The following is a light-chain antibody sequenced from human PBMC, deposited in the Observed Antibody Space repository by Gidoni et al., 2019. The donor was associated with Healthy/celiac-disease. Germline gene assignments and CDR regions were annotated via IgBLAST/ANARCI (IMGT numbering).Light chain of an antibody. J-gene: IGLJ1*01. CDR3: SSYTSSSALLYV. V-gene: IGLV2-14*03. CDR1: SSDVGGYND. Sequence: QSALTQPASVSGSPGPSITISCTGTSSDVGGYNDVSWYQQHPGKAPKLMIYDVSNRPSGVSNRFSGSKSGNTASLTISGLQAEDESDYYCSSYTSSSALLYVFGTGTKVTVL. CDR2: DVS.